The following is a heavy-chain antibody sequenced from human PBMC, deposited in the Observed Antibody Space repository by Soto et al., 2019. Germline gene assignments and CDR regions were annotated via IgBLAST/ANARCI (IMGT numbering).Heavy chain of an antibody. CDR1: GGSISSYY. V-gene: IGHV4-59*01. Sequence: QVQLQESGPGLVKPSETLSLTCTVSGGSISSYYWSWIRQPPGKGLEWIGYIYYIGSTNYNPSLMSRVTISVDTSKNQFSLKLSSVTAADTAVYYCARDPGYATVVTPEWYFDLWGRGTLVTVSS. J-gene: IGHJ2*01. CDR2: IYYIGST. CDR3: ARDPGYATVVTPEWYFDL. D-gene: IGHD3-16*01.